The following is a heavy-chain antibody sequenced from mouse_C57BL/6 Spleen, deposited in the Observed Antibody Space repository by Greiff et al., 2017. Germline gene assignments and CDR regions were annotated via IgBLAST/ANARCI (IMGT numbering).Heavy chain of an antibody. V-gene: IGHV1-55*01. Sequence: QVQLQQPGAELVKPGASVKMSCKASGYTFTSYWITWVKQRPGQGLEWIGDIYPGSGSTTYNEKFKSKATLTVDTSSSTAYMQLSSLTSEDSAVYYCASHYYYGSSYGAMDYWGQGTSVTVSS. CDR1: GYTFTSYW. J-gene: IGHJ4*01. D-gene: IGHD1-1*01. CDR2: IYPGSGST. CDR3: ASHYYYGSSYGAMDY.